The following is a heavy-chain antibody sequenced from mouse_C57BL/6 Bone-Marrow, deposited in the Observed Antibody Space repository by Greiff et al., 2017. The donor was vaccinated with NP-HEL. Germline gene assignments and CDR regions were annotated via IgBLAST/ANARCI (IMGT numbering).Heavy chain of an antibody. V-gene: IGHV1-19*01. J-gene: IGHJ2*01. CDR1: GYTFTDYY. Sequence: EVQLQQSGPVLVKPGASVKMSCKASGYTFTDYYMNWVKQSHGKSLEWIGVINPYNGGTSYNQKFKGKATLTVDKSSSTAYMELNSLTSEDSAVYYCARWDSGLTTGYWGQGTTLTVSS. CDR3: ARWDSGLTTGY. CDR2: INPYNGGT. D-gene: IGHD1-1*01.